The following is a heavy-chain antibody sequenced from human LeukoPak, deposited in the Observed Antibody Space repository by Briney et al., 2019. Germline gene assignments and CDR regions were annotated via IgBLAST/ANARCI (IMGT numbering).Heavy chain of an antibody. Sequence: SETLSLTCTVSGGSISSSSYYWSWIRQPPGKGLEWIGEINHSGSTNYNPSLKSRVTISVDTSKNQFSLKLSSVTAADTAVYYCARAYGDYGYYYYGMDVWGQGTTVTVSS. CDR1: GGSISSSSYY. D-gene: IGHD4-17*01. J-gene: IGHJ6*02. V-gene: IGHV4-39*07. CDR2: INHSGST. CDR3: ARAYGDYGYYYYGMDV.